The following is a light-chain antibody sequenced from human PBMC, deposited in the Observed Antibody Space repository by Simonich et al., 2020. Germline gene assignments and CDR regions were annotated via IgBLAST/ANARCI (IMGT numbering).Light chain of an antibody. CDR2: EVS. V-gene: IGKV2D-29*02. J-gene: IGKJ4*01. CDR3: MQSIQLPLT. Sequence: DIVMTQTPLSLSVTPGQPASISCKSSQRLLHSDGNTYLYWYLQKPGQSPQLLLYEVSNRFSGVPDRFSGSGSGTDFTLKISRVEAEDVGVYYCMQSIQLPLTFGGGTKVEIK. CDR1: QRLLHSDGNTY.